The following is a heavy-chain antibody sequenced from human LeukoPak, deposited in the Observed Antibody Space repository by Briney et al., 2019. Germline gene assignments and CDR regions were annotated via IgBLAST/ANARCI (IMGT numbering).Heavy chain of an antibody. V-gene: IGHV4-59*01. J-gene: IGHJ4*02. CDR2: IYYSGST. CDR1: GGSISSYY. D-gene: IGHD3-9*01. Sequence: SETLSLTCAVSGGSISSYYWSWIRQPPGKGLEWTGYIYYSGSTNYNPSLKSRVTISAETSKNQFSLKLSSVTAADTAVYYCARVRYDILTGYGASGFDYWGQGTLVTVSS. CDR3: ARVRYDILTGYGASGFDY.